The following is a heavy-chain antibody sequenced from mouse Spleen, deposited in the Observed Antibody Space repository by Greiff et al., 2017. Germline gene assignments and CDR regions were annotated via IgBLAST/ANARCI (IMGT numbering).Heavy chain of an antibody. J-gene: IGHJ1*01. V-gene: IGHV1-55*01. D-gene: IGHD1-1*01. CDR1: GYTFTSYW. CDR2: IYPGSGST. CDR3: ARSLYYYDGSYPLGWYFDV. Sequence: VQLQQPGAELVKPGASVKMSCKASGYTFTSYWITWVKQRPGQGLEWIGDIYPGSGSTNYNEKFKSKATLTVDTSSSTAYMQLSSLTSEDSAVYYCARSLYYYDGSYPLGWYFDVWGAGTTVTVSS.